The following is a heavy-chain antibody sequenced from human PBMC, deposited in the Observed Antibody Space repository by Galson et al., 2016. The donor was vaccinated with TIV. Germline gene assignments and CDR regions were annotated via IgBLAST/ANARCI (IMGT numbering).Heavy chain of an antibody. CDR1: GLTFRSYE. Sequence: SLRLSCAASGLTFRSYEIHWVRQAPGKGLEWVAVISPDERIKLYAKSVTGRFTISRDSSNNMLYLQMNSLRAEDTALYYCARDAFLGSPDYFDFWGQGTLVTVSS. V-gene: IGHV3-30*04. D-gene: IGHD3-3*02. J-gene: IGHJ4*02. CDR2: ISPDERIK. CDR3: ARDAFLGSPDYFDF.